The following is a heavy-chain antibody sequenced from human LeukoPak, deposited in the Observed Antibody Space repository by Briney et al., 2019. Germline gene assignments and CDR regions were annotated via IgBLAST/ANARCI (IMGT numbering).Heavy chain of an antibody. V-gene: IGHV2-5*05. CDR2: IYWDDDK. CDR3: AHITNAAPYSSGWTDYFDY. J-gene: IGHJ4*02. D-gene: IGHD6-19*01. Sequence: SGPTLVKPTQTLTLTCTFSGFSLSTSGVGVGWIRQPPGKALEWLALIYWDDDKRYGPSLKSRLTITKDTSKNQVVLTMTNMDPVDTATYYCAHITNAAPYSSGWTDYFDYWGQGTLVTVSS. CDR1: GFSLSTSGVG.